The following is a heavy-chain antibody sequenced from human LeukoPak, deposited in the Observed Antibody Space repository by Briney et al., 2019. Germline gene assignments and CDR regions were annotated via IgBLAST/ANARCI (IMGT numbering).Heavy chain of an antibody. CDR2: ISWDGGST. D-gene: IGHD3-16*01. CDR1: GFTFDHYT. Sequence: PGGSLRLSCAASGFTFDHYTMHWVRQAPGKGLEWVSLISWDGGSTYYADSVKGRFTISRDNSKNTLYLQMNSLRAEDTAVYYCARDDRGEFYFDYWGQGTLVTVSS. V-gene: IGHV3-43*01. CDR3: ARDDRGEFYFDY. J-gene: IGHJ4*02.